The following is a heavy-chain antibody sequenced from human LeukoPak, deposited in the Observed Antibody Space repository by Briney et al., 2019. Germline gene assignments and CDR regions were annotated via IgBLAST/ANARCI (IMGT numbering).Heavy chain of an antibody. V-gene: IGHV1-18*01. CDR2: ISPYNGNT. CDR3: ARDRGYNWSDADAFNI. D-gene: IGHD1-1*01. CDR1: GYAFTSYG. Sequence: ASVKVSCKASGYAFTSYGITWGRQAPGQGLEWMGWISPYNGNTHYAQKDQGRVTMTTDTSTSTAYMELRSLRSDDTAVYYCARDRGYNWSDADAFNIWGQGTMVTVSS. J-gene: IGHJ3*02.